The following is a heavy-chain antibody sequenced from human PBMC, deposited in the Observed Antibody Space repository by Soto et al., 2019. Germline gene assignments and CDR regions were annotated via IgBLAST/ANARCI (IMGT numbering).Heavy chain of an antibody. V-gene: IGHV4-34*01. CDR1: GGSFSGYY. Sequence: SETLSLTCAVYGGSFSGYYWSWIRQPPGKGLEWIGEINHSGSTNYNPSLKSRVTISVDTSKNQFSLKLSSVTAADTAVYYCAKGNDWYYYWGQGTLVTVSS. CDR3: AKGNDWYYY. J-gene: IGHJ4*01. CDR2: INHSGST. D-gene: IGHD3-9*01.